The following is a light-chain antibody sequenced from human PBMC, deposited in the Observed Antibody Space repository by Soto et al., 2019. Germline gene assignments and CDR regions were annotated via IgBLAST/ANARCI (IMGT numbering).Light chain of an antibody. Sequence: EFLLTQSPGTLSLSPGERATLSCRASQSVSSSYLAWYRQKAGQAPRLLIYGASSRATGIPDRFSGSGSVTVFTLTINKLEPEDFAVYYGQQYGNSPHTVGGGTKVVIE. CDR1: QSVSSSY. J-gene: IGKJ4*01. CDR2: GAS. V-gene: IGKV3-20*01. CDR3: QQYGNSPHT.